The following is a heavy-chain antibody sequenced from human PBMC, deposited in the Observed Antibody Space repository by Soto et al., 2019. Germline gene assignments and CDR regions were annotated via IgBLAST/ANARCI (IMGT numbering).Heavy chain of an antibody. V-gene: IGHV3-64*01. Sequence: EVQLAESGGGMVQPGGSLRLSCVASGFTFSSYDMHWVRQAPGKGLEYVSSISSNGGTTYYGNSVKGRFTISRDNSKKTLYLQMGSLRAEDMAVYYCVRRVSGNYDYWGQGTLVTVYS. D-gene: IGHD1-7*01. CDR2: ISSNGGTT. CDR3: VRRVSGNYDY. CDR1: GFTFSSYD. J-gene: IGHJ4*02.